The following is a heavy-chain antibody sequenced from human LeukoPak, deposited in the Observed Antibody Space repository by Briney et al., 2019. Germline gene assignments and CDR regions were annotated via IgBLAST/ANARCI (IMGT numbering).Heavy chain of an antibody. J-gene: IGHJ5*02. CDR1: ELTFTSHY. D-gene: IGHD3-16*01. Sequence: ASVKVSCKASELTFTSHYIHWVRQAPGQGLEWMGLINPRGTATRYAESFQGRLTLTRDLSTSTDYMELSSLRSDDTAVYFCARDTSEGDYAWWFDPWGQGTLVTVAS. CDR3: ARDTSEGDYAWWFDP. V-gene: IGHV1-46*01. CDR2: INPRGTAT.